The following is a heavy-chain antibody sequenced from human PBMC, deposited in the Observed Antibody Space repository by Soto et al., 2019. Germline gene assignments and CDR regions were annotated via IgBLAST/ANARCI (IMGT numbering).Heavy chain of an antibody. CDR2: ISWDGGST. D-gene: IGHD6-19*01. CDR3: AKDRLGYSSGWYYYDGMDV. J-gene: IGHJ6*02. CDR1: GFTFDDYT. V-gene: IGHV3-43*01. Sequence: GGSLRLSCAASGFTFDDYTMHWVRQAPGKGLEWVSLISWDGGSTYYADSVKGRFTSSRDNSKNSLYLQRNSLRTEDTALYYCAKDRLGYSSGWYYYDGMDVWGQGTTVTVSS.